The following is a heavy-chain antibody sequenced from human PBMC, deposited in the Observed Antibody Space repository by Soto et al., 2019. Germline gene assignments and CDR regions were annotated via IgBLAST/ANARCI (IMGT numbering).Heavy chain of an antibody. J-gene: IGHJ6*03. Sequence: ASVKVSCKASGYTFTSYAMHWVRQAPGQRLEWMGWINAGNGNTKYSQKFQGRVTITRDTSASIAYMELSSLRSEDTAVYYCARDTYDILTGHRTLHYSYSMHVWGKGTTVTVSS. CDR3: ARDTYDILTGHRTLHYSYSMHV. V-gene: IGHV1-3*01. D-gene: IGHD3-9*01. CDR1: GYTFTSYA. CDR2: INAGNGNT.